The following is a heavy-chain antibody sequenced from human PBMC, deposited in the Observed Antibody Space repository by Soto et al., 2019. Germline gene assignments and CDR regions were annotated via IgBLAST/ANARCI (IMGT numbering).Heavy chain of an antibody. Sequence: SETLSLTCSVSGGSISTTGYYWAWVRQPPGKGLEWIGTLSYRGSPSYNSHLKNRVTISVDTSKNQLSLRLRSVTAADTASYFCERLFWGISGKKGRRVDWFDRWGQGSLVTVS. D-gene: IGHD3-16*01. CDR3: ERLFWGISGKKGRRVDWFDR. CDR2: LSYRGSP. CDR1: GGSISTTGYY. J-gene: IGHJ5*02. V-gene: IGHV4-39*01.